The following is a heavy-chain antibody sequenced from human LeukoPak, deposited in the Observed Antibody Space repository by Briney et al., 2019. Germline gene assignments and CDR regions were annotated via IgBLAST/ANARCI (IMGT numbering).Heavy chain of an antibody. CDR3: ARSSRAHLTVTNFDY. J-gene: IGHJ4*02. CDR1: GYTFTSYG. D-gene: IGHD4-11*01. V-gene: IGHV1-18*01. Sequence: ASVKVSCKASGYTFTSYGISWVRQAPGQGLEWMGWISAYNGNTNYAQKLQGRVTMTTDTSTSTAYMELRSLRSDDTAVYYCARSSRAHLTVTNFDYWGQGTLVTVSS. CDR2: ISAYNGNT.